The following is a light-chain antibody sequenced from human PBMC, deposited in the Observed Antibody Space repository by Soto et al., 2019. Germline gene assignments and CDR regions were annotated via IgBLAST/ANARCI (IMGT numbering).Light chain of an antibody. V-gene: IGKV3-15*01. Sequence: ILMTQSPASLSVSPGERATLSCRASQNVNSNLAWYQQKPGQAPRFLIYGASTRATGIPARFSGSGSGTEFTLTISSLQSEDFAVYYCHHYNNWPRTFGQGTKVDIK. CDR1: QNVNSN. CDR2: GAS. J-gene: IGKJ1*01. CDR3: HHYNNWPRT.